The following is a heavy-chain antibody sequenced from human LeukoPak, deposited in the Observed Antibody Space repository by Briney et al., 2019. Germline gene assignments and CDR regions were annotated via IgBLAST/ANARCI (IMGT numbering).Heavy chain of an antibody. J-gene: IGHJ4*02. CDR2: IWYDGSNK. D-gene: IGHD5-18*01. CDR1: GFTFGSYA. V-gene: IGHV3-33*06. Sequence: PGGSLRLSCAASGFTFGSYAMNWVRQAPGKGLEWVAVIWYDGSNKYYADSVKGRFTISKDSSKNTLYLQMNSLRAEDTAVYYCAKDAQPSFVDTAMVLSPLDYWGQGTLVTVSS. CDR3: AKDAQPSFVDTAMVLSPLDY.